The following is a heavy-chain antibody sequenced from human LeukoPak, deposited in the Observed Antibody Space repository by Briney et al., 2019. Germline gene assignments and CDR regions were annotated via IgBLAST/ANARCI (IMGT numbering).Heavy chain of an antibody. J-gene: IGHJ5*02. CDR2: ISNEAGNN. CDR1: GFSFSRYG. Sequence: GRSQRLSCAASGFSFSRYGMHWVRQDPSEGLEWVAVISNEAGNNYYADSVKGRVTISRDNSMNILYLQMDSLRTEDTAVYYCTKEGLGSGSSFSGWFDPWGQGTLVTVSS. CDR3: TKEGLGSGSSFSGWFDP. D-gene: IGHD3-10*01. V-gene: IGHV3-30*18.